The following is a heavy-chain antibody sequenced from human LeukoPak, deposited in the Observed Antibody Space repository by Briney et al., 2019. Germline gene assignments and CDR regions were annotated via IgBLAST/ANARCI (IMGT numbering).Heavy chain of an antibody. Sequence: GGSLRLSCTASGFTFGDYLVSWFRQAPGKGLEWIGFISGGTTEYAASVKGRFTISRDDSTSIAYLQMNSLTTEDTALYYCSRGSGWLSVYWGQGTLVTVSS. D-gene: IGHD6-19*01. V-gene: IGHV3-49*03. CDR1: GFTFGDYL. CDR3: SRGSGWLSVY. J-gene: IGHJ4*02. CDR2: ISGGTT.